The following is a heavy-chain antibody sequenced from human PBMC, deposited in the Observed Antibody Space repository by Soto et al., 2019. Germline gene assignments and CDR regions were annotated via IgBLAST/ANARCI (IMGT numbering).Heavy chain of an antibody. Sequence: ASVKVSCKASGYTFTSYAMHWVRQAPGQRLEWMGWINAGNGNTKYSQKFQGRVTITRETSASTAYMELSSLRSEDTAVYYCARAGPYSSSAHGYFDLWGRGTLVPVSS. CDR1: GYTFTSYA. D-gene: IGHD6-6*01. V-gene: IGHV1-3*01. CDR3: ARAGPYSSSAHGYFDL. CDR2: INAGNGNT. J-gene: IGHJ2*01.